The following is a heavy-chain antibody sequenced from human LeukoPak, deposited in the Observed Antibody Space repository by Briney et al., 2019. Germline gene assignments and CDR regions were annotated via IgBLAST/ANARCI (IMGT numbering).Heavy chain of an antibody. CDR1: GYNFFNSG. CDR2: VSTYTGNT. D-gene: IGHD2-2*03. J-gene: IGHJ5*02. CDR3: GRDEDIPTYPNWIDT. Sequence: WASVKVSCKASGYNFFNSGITWVRQAPGQGHEWIGWVSTYTGNTNYAEKLQGRVTMTTDISTDTAYMELRSLLSDDTAVYYCGRDEDIPTYPNWIDTWGQGTLVTVSS. V-gene: IGHV1-18*01.